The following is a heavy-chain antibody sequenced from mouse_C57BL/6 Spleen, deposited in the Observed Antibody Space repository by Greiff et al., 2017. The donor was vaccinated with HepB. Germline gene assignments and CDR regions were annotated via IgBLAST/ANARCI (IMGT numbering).Heavy chain of an antibody. CDR3: ARSGDYDGFDY. CDR1: GYTFTSYW. CDR2: IDPSDSYT. Sequence: QVQLQQPGAELVMPGASVKLSCKAPGYTFTSYWMHWVKQRPGQGLEWIGEIDPSDSYTNYNQKFKGKSTLTVDKSSSTAYMQLSSLTSEDSAVYYCARSGDYDGFDYWGQGTTLTVSS. V-gene: IGHV1-69*01. J-gene: IGHJ2*01. D-gene: IGHD2-4*01.